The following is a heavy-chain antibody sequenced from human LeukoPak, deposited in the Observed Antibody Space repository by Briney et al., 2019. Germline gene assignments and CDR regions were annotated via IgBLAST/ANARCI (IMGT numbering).Heavy chain of an antibody. CDR2: IRYDGSNK. V-gene: IGHV3-30*02. D-gene: IGHD6-13*01. CDR1: GFTFSSYD. CDR3: ARDRDSSSWSSRRVGDYFDY. J-gene: IGHJ4*02. Sequence: HPGGSLRLSCAASGFTFSSYDMHWVRQAPGKGLEWVAFIRYDGSNKYYADSVKGRFTIFRDNAKNSLYLQMNSLRAEDTAVYYCARDRDSSSWSSRRVGDYFDYWGQGTLVTVSS.